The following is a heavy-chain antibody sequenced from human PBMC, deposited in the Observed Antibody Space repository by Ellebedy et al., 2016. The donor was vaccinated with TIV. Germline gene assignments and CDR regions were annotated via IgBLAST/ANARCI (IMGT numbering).Heavy chain of an antibody. D-gene: IGHD3-10*01. CDR1: GFTFGSYG. CDR3: ARDFFYGSGSYYPYYGMDV. Sequence: ASVQVSCKASGFTFGSYGFSWVRQAPGRGLDWMGVLDARVGSTTYAQSLQGRITMTRDTSTRTVYMELSSLRSEDTAVYYCARDFFYGSGSYYPYYGMDVWGQGTTVIVSS. V-gene: IGHV1-18*01. CDR2: LDARVGST. J-gene: IGHJ6*02.